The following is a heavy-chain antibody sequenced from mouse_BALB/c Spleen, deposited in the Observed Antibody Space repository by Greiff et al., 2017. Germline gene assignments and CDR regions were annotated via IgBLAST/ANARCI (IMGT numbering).Heavy chain of an antibody. CDR1: GYAFSSSW. Sequence: QVQLQQSGPELVKPGASVKISCKASGYAFSSSWMNWVKQRPGQGLEWIGRIYPGGGDTNYNGKFKGKATLTADKSSSTAYMQLSSLTSVDSAVYFCARPDDGYFFAYWGQGTLVTVSA. CDR2: IYPGGGDT. D-gene: IGHD2-3*01. CDR3: ARPDDGYFFAY. V-gene: IGHV1-82*01. J-gene: IGHJ3*01.